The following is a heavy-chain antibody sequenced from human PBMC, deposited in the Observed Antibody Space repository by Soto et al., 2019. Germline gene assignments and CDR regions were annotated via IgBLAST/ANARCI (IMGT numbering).Heavy chain of an antibody. CDR1: VGSINTNNYY. Sequence: SETLSLTCTVSVGSINTNNYYWGWVRQPPGKGLEWIGSVFYNGTTYYSPSLKSRVTISLAPSRTQFSLKLESVTAADTAVYFCARLVVVSPVANAWGQGTLVTVSS. CDR3: ARLVVVSPVANA. V-gene: IGHV4-39*01. D-gene: IGHD2-15*01. J-gene: IGHJ5*02. CDR2: VFYNGTT.